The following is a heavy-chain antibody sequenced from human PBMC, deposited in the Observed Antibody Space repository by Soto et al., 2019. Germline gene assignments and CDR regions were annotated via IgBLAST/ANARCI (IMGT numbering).Heavy chain of an antibody. CDR1: GTSVSSSRYY. CDR3: ATENWSHHYFDP. Sequence: SQTLSLRCTIAGTSVSSSRYYWGLVRQPPGKGLEWIGTIYYSGTTNYNPSLKSRVTISVDTSKNQFSLKVPSVTAADTAVYYCATENWSHHYFDPWGQGTLVTVSS. J-gene: IGHJ5*02. D-gene: IGHD1-1*01. CDR2: IYYSGTT. V-gene: IGHV4-39*02.